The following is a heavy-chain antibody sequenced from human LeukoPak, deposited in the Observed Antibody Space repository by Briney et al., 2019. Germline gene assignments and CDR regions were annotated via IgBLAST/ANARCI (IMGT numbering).Heavy chain of an antibody. V-gene: IGHV1-46*01. CDR1: GYTFTSYY. CDR2: INPSGGST. J-gene: IGHJ4*02. CDR3: ARARSRTWGFDY. Sequence: ASVKDSCKASGYTFTSYYMHWVRQAPGQGLEWMGIINPSGGSTNYAQKFQGRVTITADESTSTAYMELSSLRSEDTAVYYCARARSRTWGFDYWGQGTLVTVSS. D-gene: IGHD7-27*01.